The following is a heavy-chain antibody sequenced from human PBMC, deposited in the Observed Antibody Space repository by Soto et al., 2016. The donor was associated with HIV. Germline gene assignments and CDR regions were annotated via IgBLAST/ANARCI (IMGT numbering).Heavy chain of an antibody. J-gene: IGHJ2*01. CDR3: ARGRSAQYFDSRIWFFDL. V-gene: IGHV3-21*02. D-gene: IGHD3-22*01. CDR2: ITASGTYI. Sequence: EVKLVESGGGLVKSGGSLRLSCAASGFNIRTYSMTWVRQAPGKGLQWVASITASGTYIYHADSLNGRFTISRDNAKNSLYLQMNNLTIDDTSVYYCARGRSAQYFDSRIWFFDLWGRGTLVTASS. CDR1: GFNIRTYS.